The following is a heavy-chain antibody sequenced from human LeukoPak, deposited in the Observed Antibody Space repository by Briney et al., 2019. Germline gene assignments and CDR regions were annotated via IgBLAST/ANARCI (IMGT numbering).Heavy chain of an antibody. Sequence: GGSLRLSCAASGFTFSNYAINWVRQASGKGLEWFSSISTTGTYTDYADSVKGRFTISRDNTKNSVYPQMNGLKAEDTAVYYCARIQTSSGASHYYFDYWGQGSLVTVSS. CDR2: ISTTGTYT. CDR1: GFTFSNYA. CDR3: ARIQTSSGASHYYFDY. D-gene: IGHD2-15*01. V-gene: IGHV3-21*01. J-gene: IGHJ4*02.